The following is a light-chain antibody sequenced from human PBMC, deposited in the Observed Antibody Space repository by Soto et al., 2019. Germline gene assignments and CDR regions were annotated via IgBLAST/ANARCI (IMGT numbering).Light chain of an antibody. J-gene: IGKJ3*01. V-gene: IGKV1-39*01. CDR3: LQSYTRTFA. Sequence: DIQMTQSPSSLSASVGDTVTIDCRTSQGISVFLNWYRQKPGRAPVILTYAASILHTGVSSWFSGAGSGANFTLTITSLQTDDYAAYYCLQSYTRTFAFGPGT. CDR1: QGISVF. CDR2: AAS.